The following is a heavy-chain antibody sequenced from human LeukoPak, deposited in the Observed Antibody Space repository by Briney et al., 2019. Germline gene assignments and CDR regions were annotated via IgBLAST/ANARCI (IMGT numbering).Heavy chain of an antibody. Sequence: VASVKVSCKASGYTFTGFYIHWVRQAPGQGLEWVGWINPNSGGTNYAQKFQDRVTMTRDTSISTAYMELSSLKSDDTAVYYCARPLTTSGWYFDLWGRGTLVTVSS. CDR1: GYTFTGFY. CDR2: INPNSGGT. J-gene: IGHJ2*01. CDR3: ARPLTTSGWYFDL. D-gene: IGHD1-14*01. V-gene: IGHV1-2*02.